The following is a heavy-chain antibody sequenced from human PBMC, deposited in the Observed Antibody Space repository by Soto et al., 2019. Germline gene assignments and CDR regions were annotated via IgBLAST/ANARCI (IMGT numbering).Heavy chain of an antibody. V-gene: IGHV4-34*01. CDR3: ASYGRGTYYYGYYFHH. Sequence: SETLSLTCAVYGGSFSDYYWTWIRQPPGKGLEWIGEIHHSGSTNYNPSLKSRVTISLDTSKNQFSLKLSSVTAADAAVYYCASYGRGTYYYGYYFHHWGQGTPVTVPS. CDR2: IHHSGST. D-gene: IGHD3-10*01. J-gene: IGHJ4*02. CDR1: GGSFSDYY.